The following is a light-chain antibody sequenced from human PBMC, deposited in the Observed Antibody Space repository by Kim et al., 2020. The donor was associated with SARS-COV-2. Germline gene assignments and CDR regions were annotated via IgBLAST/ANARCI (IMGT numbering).Light chain of an antibody. J-gene: IGLJ2*01. V-gene: IGLV6-57*03. CDR2: EDD. Sequence: GKTVTTSCTPSTGSIATDYVQWYQQRPGGAPITVIYEDDHRPSGVPDRFSGSIDMSSNSASLTISGLKTEDEADYYCQSYDSDNQVFGGGTQLTVL. CDR1: TGSIATDY. CDR3: QSYDSDNQV.